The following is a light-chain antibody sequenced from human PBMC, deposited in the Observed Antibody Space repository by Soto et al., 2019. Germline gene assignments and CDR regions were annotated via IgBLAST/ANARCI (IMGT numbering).Light chain of an antibody. CDR2: DTN. J-gene: IGLJ2*01. CDR1: TGAVTSGHY. CDR3: LLSYTEFRAGV. V-gene: IGLV7-46*01. Sequence: QAVVTQEPSLTVSPGGTVTLTCGSSTGAVTSGHYPHWFQQKPGQAPRTLIYDTNNKHSWTPARFSGSLLGGKAALTLSGAQPEDEAEYYCLLSYTEFRAGVFGGGNKLTVL.